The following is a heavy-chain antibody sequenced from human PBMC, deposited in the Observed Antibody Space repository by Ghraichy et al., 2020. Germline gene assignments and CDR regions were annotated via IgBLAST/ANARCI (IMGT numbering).Heavy chain of an antibody. CDR1: GFTFSSYS. D-gene: IGHD2-2*01. J-gene: IGHJ4*02. V-gene: IGHV3-21*01. CDR2: ISRSSTYT. Sequence: GGSLRLSCAASGFTFSSYSMNWVRQAPGKGLEWVSSISRSSTYTYYADSVKGRFTISRDNAKNSLYLQMSSLRAEDTAVYFCARGGEDYCSATSCYGEGDNWGQGTLVTVSS. CDR3: ARGGEDYCSATSCYGEGDN.